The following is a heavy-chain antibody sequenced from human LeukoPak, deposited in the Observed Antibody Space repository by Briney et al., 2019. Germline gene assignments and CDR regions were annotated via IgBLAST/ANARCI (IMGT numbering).Heavy chain of an antibody. D-gene: IGHD5-18*01. V-gene: IGHV4-34*01. CDR2: INHSGST. CDR3: ARVRGFGPDTAMAY. Sequence: SETLSLTCAVYGGSFSGYYWSWIRQPPGKGLEWIGEINHSGSTNYNPSLKSRVTISVDTSKNQFSLKLSSVTAADTAVYYRARVRGFGPDTAMAYWGQGTLVTVSS. J-gene: IGHJ4*02. CDR1: GGSFSGYY.